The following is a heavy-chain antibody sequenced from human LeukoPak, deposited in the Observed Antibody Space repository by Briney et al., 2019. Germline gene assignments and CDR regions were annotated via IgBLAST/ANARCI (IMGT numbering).Heavy chain of an antibody. V-gene: IGHV2-5*05. J-gene: IGHJ5*02. Sequence: ESGPTLVKPTQTLTLTCTFSGFSLSTSGVGVGWIRQPPGKALEWLALIYWDDDKRYGPSLKSRLTITKDTSENQVVLTMTNMDPVDTATYYCAHAGITMVRGVISNWFDPWGQGTLVTVSS. D-gene: IGHD3-10*01. CDR3: AHAGITMVRGVISNWFDP. CDR2: IYWDDDK. CDR1: GFSLSTSGVG.